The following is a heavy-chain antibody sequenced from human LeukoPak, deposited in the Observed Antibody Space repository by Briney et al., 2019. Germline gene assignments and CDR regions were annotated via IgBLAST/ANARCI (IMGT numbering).Heavy chain of an antibody. J-gene: IGHJ4*02. CDR1: GFTFSSYA. Sequence: GRSLRLSWGASGFTFSSYAMHWVRQAPGKGLGWVADISYDGSNKYYADSVKGRFTISRDNSKNTLYLQIISMRAEDTDVNYCARDFYCSSTSCADYWGQGTLVTVSS. D-gene: IGHD2-2*01. V-gene: IGHV3-30*04. CDR2: ISYDGSNK. CDR3: ARDFYCSSTSCADY.